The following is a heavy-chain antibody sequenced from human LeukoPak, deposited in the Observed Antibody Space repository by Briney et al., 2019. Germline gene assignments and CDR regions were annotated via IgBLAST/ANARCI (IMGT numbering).Heavy chain of an antibody. D-gene: IGHD2-2*01. J-gene: IGHJ3*02. CDR3: ARWPGTNAFDI. Sequence: DSVKGRFTISRDNSKNTLYLQMNSLRAEDTAVYYCARWPGTNAFDIWGQGTMVTVSS. V-gene: IGHV3-53*01.